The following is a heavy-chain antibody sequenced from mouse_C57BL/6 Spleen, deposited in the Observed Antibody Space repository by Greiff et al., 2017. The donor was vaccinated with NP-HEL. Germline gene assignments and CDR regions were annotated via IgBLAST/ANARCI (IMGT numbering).Heavy chain of an antibody. CDR1: GYAFSSSW. Sequence: QVQLQQSGPELVKPGASVTISCKASGYAFSSSWMNWVKQRPGKGLEWIGRIYPGDGDTNYNGKFKGKATLTADKSSSTAYMQLSSLTSEDSAVYFCANIYYDYDGGFAYWGQGTLVTVSA. CDR3: ANIYYDYDGGFAY. CDR2: IYPGDGDT. V-gene: IGHV1-82*01. J-gene: IGHJ3*01. D-gene: IGHD2-4*01.